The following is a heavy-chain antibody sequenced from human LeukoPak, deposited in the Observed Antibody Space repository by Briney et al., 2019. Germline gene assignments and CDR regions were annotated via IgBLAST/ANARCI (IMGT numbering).Heavy chain of an antibody. Sequence: GGSLRLSCAASGFTFENYAMHWVRKVPGKGLEWVSGISWNGGIIGYADSVKGRFTISRDNAKNSLYLQMNSLRAEDTAVYYCAKDHYCRWELLVYWGQGTLVTVSS. D-gene: IGHD1-26*01. CDR1: GFTFENYA. J-gene: IGHJ4*02. CDR3: AKDHYCRWELLVY. CDR2: ISWNGGII. V-gene: IGHV3-9*01.